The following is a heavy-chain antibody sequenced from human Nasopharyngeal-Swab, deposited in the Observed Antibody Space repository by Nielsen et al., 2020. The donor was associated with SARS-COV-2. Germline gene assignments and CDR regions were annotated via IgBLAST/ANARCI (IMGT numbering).Heavy chain of an antibody. D-gene: IGHD5-24*01. V-gene: IGHV3-23*01. CDR3: ARARDGYATWFYY. Sequence: GALRLSCAASGFTFSSYAMSWVRQAPGKGLEWVSAISGSGVSTYYTDSVKGRFTLSRDNSKNSLYLQMKSLRAEDTAVYYCARARDGYATWFYYWGQGTLVTVSS. CDR2: ISGSGVST. J-gene: IGHJ4*02. CDR1: GFTFSSYA.